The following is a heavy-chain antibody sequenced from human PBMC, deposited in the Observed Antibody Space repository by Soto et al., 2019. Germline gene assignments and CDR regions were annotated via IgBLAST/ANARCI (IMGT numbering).Heavy chain of an antibody. V-gene: IGHV1-3*01. CDR3: ARDREEYSSSSTDYYYYMDV. CDR2: INAGNGNT. CDR1: GYTFTSYA. Sequence: ASVKVSCKASGYTFTSYAMHWVRQAPGQRLEWMGWINAGNGNTKYSQKVQGRVTITRDTSASTAYMELSSLRSEDTAVYYCARDREEYSSSSTDYYYYMDVWGKGTTVTVSS. J-gene: IGHJ6*03. D-gene: IGHD6-6*01.